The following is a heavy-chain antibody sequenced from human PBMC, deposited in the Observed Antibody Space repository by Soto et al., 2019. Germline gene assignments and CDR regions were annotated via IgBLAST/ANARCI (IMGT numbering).Heavy chain of an antibody. CDR2: ITFYNGKI. CDR1: GYPFASYG. CDR3: ARVVYGSGSFPTYLDN. V-gene: IGHV1-18*04. D-gene: IGHD3-10*01. Sequence: GASVKVACKASGYPFASYGISWVRRAPGHGLEWMGSITFYNGKIHSGQNFQGRVTMTTDSATNTAYMELRSLTADDTAVYYFARVVYGSGSFPTYLDNWAQGTLVTVSS. J-gene: IGHJ4*02.